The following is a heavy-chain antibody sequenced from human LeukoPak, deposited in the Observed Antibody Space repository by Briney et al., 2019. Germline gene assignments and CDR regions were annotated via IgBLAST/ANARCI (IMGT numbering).Heavy chain of an antibody. CDR2: ISYIGST. CDR3: ARGRRPYYYGSGSPYFDY. CDR1: GDSFSSHY. V-gene: IGHV4-59*11. D-gene: IGHD3-10*01. J-gene: IGHJ4*02. Sequence: SETLSLTCVVSGDSFSSHYWTWIRQSPGKGLEWIGYISYIGSTNYNPSLKSRVTISIDTSKNQFSLKLSSVTAADTAVYYCARGRRPYYYGSGSPYFDYWGQGTLVTVSS.